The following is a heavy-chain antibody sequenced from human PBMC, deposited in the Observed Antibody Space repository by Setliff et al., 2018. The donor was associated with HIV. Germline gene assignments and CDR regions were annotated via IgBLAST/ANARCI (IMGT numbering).Heavy chain of an antibody. CDR2: MNSDGSRT. CDR3: ARPMEIGRHPVAGQRDAFDI. Sequence: GESLQISCAASGFTFRSYWMHWVRQLPGKGLVWVSSMNSDGSRTTYADSVKGRFTISRDNAKKMLYVQMNSLRAEDTAVYYCARPMEIGRHPVAGQRDAFDIWGQGTMVTVSS. J-gene: IGHJ3*02. V-gene: IGHV3-74*03. CDR1: GFTFRSYW. D-gene: IGHD6-19*01.